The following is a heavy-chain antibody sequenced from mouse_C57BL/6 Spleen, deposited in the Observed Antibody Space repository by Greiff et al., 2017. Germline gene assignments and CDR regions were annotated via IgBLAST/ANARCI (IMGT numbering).Heavy chain of an antibody. CDR3: ARSIDEGYAMDY. CDR1: GYTFTSYW. V-gene: IGHV1-52*01. J-gene: IGHJ4*01. Sequence: VQLQQPGAELVRPGSSVKLSCKASGYTFTSYWMHWVKQRPIQGLEWIGNIDPSDSETHYNQKFKDKATLTVDKSSSTAYMQLSSLTSEDSAVYYCARSIDEGYAMDYWGQGTSVTVSS. CDR2: IDPSDSET.